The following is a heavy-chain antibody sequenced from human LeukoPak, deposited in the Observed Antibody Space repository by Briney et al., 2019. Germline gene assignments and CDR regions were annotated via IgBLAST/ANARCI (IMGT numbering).Heavy chain of an antibody. CDR2: INPSGGST. J-gene: IGHJ4*02. V-gene: IGHV1-46*01. CDR3: ARYLRVGATRAFDY. Sequence: GASVEVSCKASGYTFTSYYMHWVRQPPGQGLEWMGIINPSGGSTSYAQKFQGRVTMTRDTSTSTVYMELSSLRSENTAVYYCARYLRVGATRAFDYWGQGTLVTVAS. D-gene: IGHD1-26*01. CDR1: GYTFTSYY.